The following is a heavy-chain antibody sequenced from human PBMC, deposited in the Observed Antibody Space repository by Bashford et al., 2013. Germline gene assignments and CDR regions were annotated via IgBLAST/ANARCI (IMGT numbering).Heavy chain of an antibody. CDR1: AFSFSDYY. J-gene: IGHJ4*02. V-gene: IGHV3-11*01. CDR2: ISSSDTSTII. Sequence: GGSLRLSCAASAFSFSDYYMNWIRQAPGKGLEWVAYISSSDTSTIIYYADSVKGRFTLSRDNAKNSLYLQMNSLRAEDTAVYYCAREYSGRYSSLDYWGQGTLVTVSS. D-gene: IGHD1-26*01. CDR3: AREYSGRYSSLDY.